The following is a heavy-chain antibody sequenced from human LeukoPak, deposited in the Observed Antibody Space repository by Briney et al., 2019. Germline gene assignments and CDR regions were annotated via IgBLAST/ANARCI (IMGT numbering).Heavy chain of an antibody. V-gene: IGHV4-59*08. CDR1: GGSISSYY. CDR2: IYYSGST. CDR3: ARLPFGEYYFDY. Sequence: SETLSLTCTVSGGSISSYYWSWIRQPPGKGLEWIGYIYYSGSTNYNPSPKSRVTISVDTSKNQFSLKLSSVTAADTAVYYCARLPFGEYYFDYWGQGTLVTVSS. J-gene: IGHJ4*02. D-gene: IGHD3-10*01.